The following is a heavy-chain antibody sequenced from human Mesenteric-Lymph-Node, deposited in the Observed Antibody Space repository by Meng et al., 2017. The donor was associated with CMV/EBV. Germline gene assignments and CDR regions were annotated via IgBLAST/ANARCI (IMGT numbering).Heavy chain of an antibody. Sequence: YYMSWIRQAPGKGLEWVSYISSSSSYTNYADSVKGRFTISRDNAKNSLYLQMNSLRAEDTAVYYCARDFRGLDYYGSGSYPRPYYFDYWGQGTLVTVSS. J-gene: IGHJ4*02. CDR1: YY. V-gene: IGHV3-11*06. CDR3: ARDFRGLDYYGSGSYPRPYYFDY. CDR2: ISSSSSYT. D-gene: IGHD3-10*01.